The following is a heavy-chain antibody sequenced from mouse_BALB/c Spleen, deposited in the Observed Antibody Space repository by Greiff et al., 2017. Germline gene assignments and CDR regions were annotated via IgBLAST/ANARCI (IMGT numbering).Heavy chain of an antibody. Sequence: EVQLQESGPGLVKPSQSLSLTCTVTGYSITSDYAWNWIRQFPGNKLEWMGYISYSGSTSYNPSLKSRISITRDTSKNQFFLQLNSVTTEDTATYYCAREGYGSSGDAMDYWGQGTSVTVSS. J-gene: IGHJ4*01. CDR2: ISYSGST. V-gene: IGHV3-2*02. CDR3: AREGYGSSGDAMDY. D-gene: IGHD1-1*01. CDR1: GYSITSDYA.